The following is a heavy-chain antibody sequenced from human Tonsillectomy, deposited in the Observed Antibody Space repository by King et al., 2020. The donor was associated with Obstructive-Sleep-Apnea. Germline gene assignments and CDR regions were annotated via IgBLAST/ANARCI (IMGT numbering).Heavy chain of an antibody. J-gene: IGHJ2*01. CDR2: IYYSGST. CDR1: GGSISSSSYY. D-gene: IGHD3-22*01. Sequence: RLQLQESGPGLVKPSETLSLTCTVSGGSISSSSYYRGWIRQPPGKGLEWIGSIYYSGSTYYNLSLKSRVTISLETSKNQFSLKLSSVTAADTAVYFCARGADYYDYSGPPNGYFDLWGRGTLVTVSS. CDR3: ARGADYYDYSGPPNGYFDL. V-gene: IGHV4-39*06.